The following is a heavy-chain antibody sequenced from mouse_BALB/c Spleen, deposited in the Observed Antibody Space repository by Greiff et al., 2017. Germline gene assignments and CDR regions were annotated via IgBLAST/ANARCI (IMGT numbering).Heavy chain of an antibody. Sequence: EVQLVESGGGLVQPGGSRKLSCAASGFTFSSFGMHWVRQAPEKGLEWVAYISSGSSTIYYADTVKGRFTISRDNPKNTLFLQMTSLRSEDTAMYYCARDRGMDYWGQGTSVTVSS. CDR3: ARDRGMDY. V-gene: IGHV5-17*02. CDR1: GFTFSSFG. CDR2: ISSGSSTI. J-gene: IGHJ4*01.